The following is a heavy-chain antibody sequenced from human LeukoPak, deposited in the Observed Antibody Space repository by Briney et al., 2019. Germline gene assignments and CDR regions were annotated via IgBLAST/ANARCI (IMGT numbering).Heavy chain of an antibody. CDR2: ISGGGGNT. D-gene: IGHD6-13*01. CDR1: GFTFSTYG. J-gene: IGHJ4*02. V-gene: IGHV3-23*01. Sequence: GGSLRLSCAASGFTFSTYGMSWVRQAPGKGLEWVSGISGGGGNTYYADSVKGRFTVSRDNSKSTLYLQMNSLRAEDTALYYCAKRGVIEAAGYYFDYWGQGTLVTVSS. CDR3: AKRGVIEAAGYYFDY.